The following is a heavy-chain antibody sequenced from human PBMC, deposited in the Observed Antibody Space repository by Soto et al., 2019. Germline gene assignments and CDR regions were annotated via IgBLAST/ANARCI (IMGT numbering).Heavy chain of an antibody. Sequence: SETLSLTCTVSGGSISSGGYYWSWIRQHPGKGLEWIGYIYYSGSTYYNPSLKSRVTISVDTSKNQFSLKLSSVTAADTAVYYCASLGVVTYDYWGQGTLVTVSS. CDR1: GGSISSGGYY. D-gene: IGHD3-22*01. CDR3: ASLGVVTYDY. CDR2: IYYSGST. V-gene: IGHV4-31*03. J-gene: IGHJ4*02.